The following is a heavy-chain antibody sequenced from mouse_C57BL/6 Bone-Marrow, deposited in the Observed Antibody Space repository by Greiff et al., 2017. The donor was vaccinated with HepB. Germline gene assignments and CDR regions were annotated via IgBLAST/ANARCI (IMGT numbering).Heavy chain of an antibody. V-gene: IGHV1-55*01. D-gene: IGHD2-3*01. CDR1: GYTFTSYW. J-gene: IGHJ1*03. Sequence: QVQLQQPGAELVKPGASVKMSCKASGYTFTSYWITWVKQRPGQGLEWIGDIYPGSGSTNYNEKFKSKATLTVDTSSSTAYMQLSSLTSEDSAVYYCASVYDGYYRWYFDVWGTGTTVTVSS. CDR2: IYPGSGST. CDR3: ASVYDGYYRWYFDV.